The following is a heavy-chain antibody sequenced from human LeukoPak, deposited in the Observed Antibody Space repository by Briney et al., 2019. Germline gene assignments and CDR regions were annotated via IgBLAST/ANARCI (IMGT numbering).Heavy chain of an antibody. CDR2: INSRSNYR. D-gene: IGHD1-26*01. V-gene: IGHV3-21*01. CDR3: AREDGIVGATSAFDI. J-gene: IGHJ3*02. Sequence: GGSLRLSCAASGFTFSSYWMHWVRQAPGKGLEWVSSINSRSNYRYYADSVKGRFTISRDNAKNSLYLQMNSLRAEDTAVYYCAREDGIVGATSAFDIWGQGTMVTVSS. CDR1: GFTFSSYW.